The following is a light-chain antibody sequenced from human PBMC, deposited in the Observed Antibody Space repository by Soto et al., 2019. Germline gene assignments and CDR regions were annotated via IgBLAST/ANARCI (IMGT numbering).Light chain of an antibody. Sequence: EIVLTQSPATLSLSPGEIATLSCRASQSVSSNLAWYQQKPGQAPRLLIYGESTRATGIPDRFSGSGSGTELNLTISRLQSEDFAVYYCQKYNNWPKMFGQGTKVDIK. CDR1: QSVSSN. CDR2: GES. V-gene: IGKV3-15*01. J-gene: IGKJ1*01. CDR3: QKYNNWPKM.